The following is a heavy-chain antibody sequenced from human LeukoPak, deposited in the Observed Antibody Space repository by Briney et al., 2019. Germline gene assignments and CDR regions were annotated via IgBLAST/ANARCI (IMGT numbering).Heavy chain of an antibody. V-gene: IGHV3-30-3*01. J-gene: IGHJ4*02. D-gene: IGHD7-27*01. Sequence: PGRSLRLSCAASGFTFSSCAMHWVRQAPGKGLEWVAVISYDGSNKYYADSVKGRFTISRDNSKNTLYLQMNSLRAEDTAVYYCALGRGDYWGQGTLVTVSS. CDR1: GFTFSSCA. CDR3: ALGRGDY. CDR2: ISYDGSNK.